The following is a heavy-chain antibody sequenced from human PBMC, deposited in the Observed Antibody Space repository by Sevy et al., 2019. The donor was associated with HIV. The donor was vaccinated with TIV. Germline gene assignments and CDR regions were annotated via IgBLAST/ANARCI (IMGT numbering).Heavy chain of an antibody. CDR3: ARQSYYGSGSYTRSFDY. V-gene: IGHV5-51*01. D-gene: IGHD3-10*01. CDR2: IYPGDSDT. CDR1: GYSFTSYW. Sequence: GESLKISCKGSGYSFTSYWIGWVRQMPGKGLEWMGIIYPGDSDTRYSPSFQDQVTISADKSISTAYLQWSSLKASDTAMYYCARQSYYGSGSYTRSFDYWGQGTLVTVSS. J-gene: IGHJ4*02.